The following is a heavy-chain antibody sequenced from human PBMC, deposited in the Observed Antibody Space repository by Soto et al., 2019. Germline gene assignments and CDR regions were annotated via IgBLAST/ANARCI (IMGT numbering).Heavy chain of an antibody. J-gene: IGHJ6*02. CDR1: GFSLSNARMG. V-gene: IGHV2-26*01. CDR2: IFSNDEK. D-gene: IGHD3-16*01. Sequence: QVTLKESGPVLVKPTETLTLTCTVSGFSLSNARMGVSWLRQPPGKSLEWLAHIFSNDEKSYSTSLKSRLTISKDTSKSQVVLTMTNMDPVDTATYYCARISPRAAGGGMDVWGQGTTVTVSS. CDR3: ARISPRAAGGGMDV.